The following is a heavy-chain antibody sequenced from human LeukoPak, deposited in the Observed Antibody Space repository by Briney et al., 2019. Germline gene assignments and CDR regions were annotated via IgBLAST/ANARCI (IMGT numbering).Heavy chain of an antibody. J-gene: IGHJ4*02. CDR1: GGSFSGYY. CDR2: INHSGST. Sequence: PSETLSLTCAVYGGSFSGYYWSWIRQPPGKGLEWIGEINHSGSTNYNPSLKSRVTISVDTSKNQFSLKLSSVTAADTAVNYCASVYGDYGSPASPIDYWGQGTLVTVSS. V-gene: IGHV4-34*01. CDR3: ASVYGDYGSPASPIDY. D-gene: IGHD4-17*01.